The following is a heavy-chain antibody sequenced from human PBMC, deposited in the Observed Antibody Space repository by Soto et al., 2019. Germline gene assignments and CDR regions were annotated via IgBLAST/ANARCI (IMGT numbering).Heavy chain of an antibody. CDR1: GGSISSYY. Sequence: PSETLSLPCTVSGGSISSYYWSWIRQPPGKGLEWIGYIYYSGSTNYNPSLKSRVTISVDTSKNQFSLKLSSVTAADTAVYYCARGYSGYDDRYYFDYWGQGTLVTVSS. J-gene: IGHJ4*02. CDR3: ARGYSGYDDRYYFDY. V-gene: IGHV4-59*01. D-gene: IGHD5-12*01. CDR2: IYYSGST.